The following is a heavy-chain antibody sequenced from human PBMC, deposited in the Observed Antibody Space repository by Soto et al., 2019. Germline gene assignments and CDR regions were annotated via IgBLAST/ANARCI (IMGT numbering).Heavy chain of an antibody. CDR1: GYTFTSYA. CDR3: ARVPKSGEIDY. Sequence: QVQLVQSGAEVKKPGASVKVSCKASGYTFTSYAMHWVRQAPGQRLEWMGWINAGNGNTKYSQKFQDRVTITRDTSASTVYMELSSLRSEDTAVYYCARVPKSGEIDYWGQGTLVTVSS. V-gene: IGHV1-3*01. J-gene: IGHJ4*02. CDR2: INAGNGNT.